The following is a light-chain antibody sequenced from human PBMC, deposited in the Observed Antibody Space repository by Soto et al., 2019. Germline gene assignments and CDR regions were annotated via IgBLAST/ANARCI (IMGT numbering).Light chain of an antibody. V-gene: IGKV3D-11*01. Sequence: EMVLTQSPATLSLSPGETATLSCKTSQGISRYLAWYQQRPGQAPRLLIYDASTRATGVPARFSGNGSRTDFTLTIARLEPEDFAVYYCQQRRYWRFGGGTRVQIK. CDR1: QGISRY. CDR3: QQRRYWR. J-gene: IGKJ4*01. CDR2: DAS.